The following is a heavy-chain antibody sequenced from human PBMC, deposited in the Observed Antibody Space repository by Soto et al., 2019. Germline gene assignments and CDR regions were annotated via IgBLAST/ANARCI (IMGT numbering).Heavy chain of an antibody. CDR1: GFTFSSYA. CDR2: ISGSGGST. V-gene: IGHV3-23*01. Sequence: GGSLRLSCAASGFTFSSYAMSWVRQAPGEGLEWVSAISGSGGSTYYADSVKGRFTISRDNSKNTLYLQMNSLRAEDTAVYYCAKDRNSVVPAAIYAFDIWGQGTMVTVSS. CDR3: AKDRNSVVPAAIYAFDI. D-gene: IGHD2-2*02. J-gene: IGHJ3*02.